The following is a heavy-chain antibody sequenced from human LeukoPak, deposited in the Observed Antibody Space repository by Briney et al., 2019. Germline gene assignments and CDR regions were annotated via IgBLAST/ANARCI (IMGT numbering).Heavy chain of an antibody. CDR1: GGSISSSSYY. J-gene: IGHJ6*02. CDR3: ASLQDYYYYGMDV. CDR2: IYYSGST. V-gene: IGHV4-39*01. D-gene: IGHD4-11*01. Sequence: SETLSLTCTVSGGSISSSSYYWGWIRQPPGKGLEWIGSIYYSGSTYYNPSLKSRVTISVDTSKNQFSLKLSSMTAADTAVYYCASLQDYYYYGMDVWGQGTTVTVSS.